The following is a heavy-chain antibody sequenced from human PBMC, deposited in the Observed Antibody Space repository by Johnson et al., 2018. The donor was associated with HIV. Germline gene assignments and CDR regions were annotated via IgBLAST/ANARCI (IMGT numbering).Heavy chain of an antibody. D-gene: IGHD6-13*01. CDR1: GFTFSDAS. CDR2: IKSKTDGGTT. CDR3: TTMGLGSSSWRYDAFDI. V-gene: IGHV3-15*01. Sequence: VQLVESGGGLVKPGGSLRLSCTASGFTFSDASMSWVRQAPGKGLEWVGRIKSKTDGGTTDYAAPVKGGFTISRDDSKNTLYLQMNSLKTEDTAVYYCTTMGLGSSSWRYDAFDIWGQGTMVTVSS. J-gene: IGHJ3*02.